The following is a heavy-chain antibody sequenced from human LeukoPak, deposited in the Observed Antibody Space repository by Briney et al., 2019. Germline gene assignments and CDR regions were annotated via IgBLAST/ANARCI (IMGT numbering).Heavy chain of an antibody. V-gene: IGHV3-7*01. Sequence: GGSLRLSCAASGFTFSNYWMSWVRQAPGKGLEWVANIKQDGSEKYYVDSVKGRFTISRDNAKNSLYLQMNSLRAEDTAVYYCARDVGQLWLGVYGYWGQGTLVTVSS. CDR1: GFTFSNYW. D-gene: IGHD5-18*01. J-gene: IGHJ4*02. CDR2: IKQDGSEK. CDR3: ARDVGQLWLGVYGY.